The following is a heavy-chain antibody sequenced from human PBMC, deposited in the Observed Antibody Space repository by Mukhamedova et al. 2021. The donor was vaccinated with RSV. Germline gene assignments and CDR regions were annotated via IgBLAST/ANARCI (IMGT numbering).Heavy chain of an antibody. J-gene: IGHJ6*01. CDR3: TRRWELSQNYYYGMDV. V-gene: IGHV3-73*01. Sequence: RSKANSYATAYAASVKGRFTISRDDSKNTAYVQTNSLKTEDTAVYECTRRWELSQNYYYGMDVWGHGTTVTVSS. D-gene: IGHD1-26*01. CDR2: RSKANSYAT.